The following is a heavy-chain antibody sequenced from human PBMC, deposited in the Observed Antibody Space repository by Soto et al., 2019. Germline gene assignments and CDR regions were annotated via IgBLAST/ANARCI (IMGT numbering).Heavy chain of an antibody. D-gene: IGHD3-3*01. Sequence: SETLSLTCTVSGGSISSGDYYWSWIRQPPGKGLEWIGYIYYSGSTYYNPSLKSRVTISVDTSKNQFSLKLSSVTAADTAVYYCARALGRDFWSGYTYGMDVWGQGTTVTVSS. CDR1: GGSISSGDYY. V-gene: IGHV4-30-4*02. CDR3: ARALGRDFWSGYTYGMDV. J-gene: IGHJ6*02. CDR2: IYYSGST.